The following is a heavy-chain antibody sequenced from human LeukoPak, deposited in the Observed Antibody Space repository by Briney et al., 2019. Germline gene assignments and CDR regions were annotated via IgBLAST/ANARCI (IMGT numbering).Heavy chain of an antibody. D-gene: IGHD1-1*01. CDR3: ANNWNMDY. J-gene: IGHJ4*02. CDR1: GFTFSSYA. V-gene: IGHV3-23*01. Sequence: PGGSLRLSCAASGFTFSSYAMSWVRQAPGKGLEWVSAISGSGGSTYYADSVKGRFTISRDNSENTVYLQMNSLRADDTAVYYCANNWNMDYWGQGTLVTVSS. CDR2: ISGSGGST.